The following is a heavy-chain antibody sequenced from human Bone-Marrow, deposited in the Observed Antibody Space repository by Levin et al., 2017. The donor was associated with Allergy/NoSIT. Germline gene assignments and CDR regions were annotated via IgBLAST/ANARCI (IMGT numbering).Heavy chain of an antibody. V-gene: IGHV3-11*06. J-gene: IGHJ4*02. CDR2: ISTRSSYT. D-gene: IGHD2-15*01. CDR3: ARDAPYCSSGSCYDS. Sequence: GSLRLSCATSGFSFDDHYMGWFRLAPGKGLEWVSYISTRSSYTNYADSVKGRFTISRDNANSSLYLLMTSLRADDTAVYYCARDAPYCSSGSCYDSWGQGTLVTVSS. CDR1: GFSFDDHY.